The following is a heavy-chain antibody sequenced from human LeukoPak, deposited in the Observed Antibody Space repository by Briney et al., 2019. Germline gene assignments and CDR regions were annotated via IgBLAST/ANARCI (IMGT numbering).Heavy chain of an antibody. D-gene: IGHD3-22*01. J-gene: IGHJ6*02. CDR1: GGSISSSNW. V-gene: IGHV4-4*02. CDR2: IYHSGST. Sequence: SETLSLTCAVSGGSISSSNWWSWVRQPPGKGLEWIGEIYHSGSTNYNLSLKSRVTISVDKSKNQFSLKLSSVTAADTAVYYCARDLRGYRVEHYYYYYGMDVWGQGTTVTVSS. CDR3: ARDLRGYRVEHYYYYYGMDV.